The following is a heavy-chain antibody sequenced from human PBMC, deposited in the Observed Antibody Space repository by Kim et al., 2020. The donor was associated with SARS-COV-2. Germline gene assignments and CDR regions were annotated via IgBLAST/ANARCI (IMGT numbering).Heavy chain of an antibody. Sequence: NYAPKLQGRVTMTPDTPTSTAYMELRSLRSDDTAVYYCARDHTYSSGFDYWGQGTLVTVSS. J-gene: IGHJ4*02. V-gene: IGHV1-18*01. D-gene: IGHD6-19*01. CDR3: ARDHTYSSGFDY.